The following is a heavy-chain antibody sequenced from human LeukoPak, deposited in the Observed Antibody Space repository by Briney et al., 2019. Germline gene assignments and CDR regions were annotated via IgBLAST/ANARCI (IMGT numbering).Heavy chain of an antibody. Sequence: SETLSLTCTVSGGSISSSSHYWGWIRQPPGKGLEWIGSIYYSGITYYNPSLKSRVTISVDTSKNQFSLKLTSVTAADTAVYYCARQTYVAAADTGKKALDYWGQGTLVTVSS. CDR2: IYYSGIT. J-gene: IGHJ4*02. V-gene: IGHV4-39*01. D-gene: IGHD6-13*01. CDR1: GGSISSSSHY. CDR3: ARQTYVAAADTGKKALDY.